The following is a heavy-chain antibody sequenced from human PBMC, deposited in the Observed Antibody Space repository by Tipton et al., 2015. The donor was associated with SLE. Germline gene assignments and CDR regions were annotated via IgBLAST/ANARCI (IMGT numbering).Heavy chain of an antibody. D-gene: IGHD3-10*01. CDR2: IYYTGHT. CDR3: ARGSGVSVRRFDS. Sequence: TLSLTCSVSGGSFSSGNYYWSWIRQPPGKGLEWIGNIYYTGHTYYSPSLESRLTFSVDTSTNQFSLMLSSVSAADAAVYYCARGSGVSVRRFDSWGQGILVTVSS. J-gene: IGHJ4*02. V-gene: IGHV4-30-4*01. CDR1: GGSFSSGNYY.